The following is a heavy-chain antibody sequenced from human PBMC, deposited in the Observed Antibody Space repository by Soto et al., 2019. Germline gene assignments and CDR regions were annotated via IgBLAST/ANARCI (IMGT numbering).Heavy chain of an antibody. CDR3: ARAPGLGVAHIDY. D-gene: IGHD6-19*01. Sequence: SETLSLTCAVSVGSISSSNWWSCVRQPPGRGLEWIGEIYHSGSTNYNPSLKSRVTISVDKSKNQFSLKLSSVTAADTAVYYCARAPGLGVAHIDYWGQGTLVTVSS. CDR2: IYHSGST. J-gene: IGHJ4*02. CDR1: VGSISSSNW. V-gene: IGHV4-4*02.